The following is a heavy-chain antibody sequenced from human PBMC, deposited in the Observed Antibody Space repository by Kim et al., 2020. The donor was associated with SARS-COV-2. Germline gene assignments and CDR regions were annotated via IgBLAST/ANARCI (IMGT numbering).Heavy chain of an antibody. CDR1: GFTFSSYA. CDR2: SSGSGAST. Sequence: GGSLRLSCAASGFTFSSYAMNWVRQGPGKGLEWVSVSSGSGASTYYADSVKGRFTISRDNSKNTLYLQMNSLRAEATAVYYCAKGSAYYERGGADYWGQGTLVTVSS. D-gene: IGHD3-22*01. CDR3: AKGSAYYERGGADY. V-gene: IGHV3-23*01. J-gene: IGHJ4*02.